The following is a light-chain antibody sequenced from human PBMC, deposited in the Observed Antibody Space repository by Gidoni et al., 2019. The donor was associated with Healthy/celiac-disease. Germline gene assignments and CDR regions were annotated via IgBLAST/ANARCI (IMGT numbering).Light chain of an antibody. V-gene: IGKV1-5*03. CDR2: KAS. J-gene: IGKJ1*01. CDR3: QQYNSYSRT. Sequence: DIQMTHSPSTLSASVGDRVTITCRASQSISSWLDWYQQKPGKAHKLLIYKASSLESGVPSRFRGSGSGTEFTLNISSLQPDDFATYYCQQYNSYSRTFGQGTKVEIK. CDR1: QSISSW.